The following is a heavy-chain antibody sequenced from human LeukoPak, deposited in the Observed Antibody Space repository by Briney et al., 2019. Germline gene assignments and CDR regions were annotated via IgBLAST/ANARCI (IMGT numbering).Heavy chain of an antibody. CDR3: AKDRSCSGSSCNVGS. V-gene: IGHV3-23*01. J-gene: IGHJ3*01. CDR1: GFTFSSFA. Sequence: GSLRLSCAASGFTFSSFAMSWVRQAPGKGLEWVSAISGSGGSTYYADSVKGRFTISRDNSKNTLFLRMNSLRAEDTAVYYCAKDRSCSGSSCNVGSWGQGTMVTVSS. CDR2: ISGSGGST. D-gene: IGHD2-2*01.